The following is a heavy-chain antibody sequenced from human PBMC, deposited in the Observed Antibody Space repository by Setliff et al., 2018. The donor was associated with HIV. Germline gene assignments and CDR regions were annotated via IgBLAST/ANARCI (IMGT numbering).Heavy chain of an antibody. V-gene: IGHV4-34*01. CDR1: GGSFSDDS. CDR2: INHSGTT. Sequence: PSETLSLTCAVYGGSFSDDSWNWIRQPPGKGLEWIGEINHSGTTNYNPSLKSRVTISVDTSKKQFSLNLSSVTAADTAVYYCARDPTTGVDYWGQGTLVTVSS. J-gene: IGHJ4*02. D-gene: IGHD4-4*01. CDR3: ARDPTTGVDY.